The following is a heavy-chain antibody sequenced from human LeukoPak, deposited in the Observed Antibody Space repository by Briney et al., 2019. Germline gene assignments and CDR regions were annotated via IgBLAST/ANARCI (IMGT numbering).Heavy chain of an antibody. Sequence: SSETLSLTCTVSSVSLTNYYWSWIRQPPGKGLEWIAYIYYSGSTNYNPSLKSRVTMSVDTSKNQFSLKLSSVTAADTAVYYCARDNLGEFDYWGQGTLVTVSS. V-gene: IGHV4-59*12. CDR1: SVSLTNYY. CDR3: ARDNLGEFDY. CDR2: IYYSGST. J-gene: IGHJ4*02. D-gene: IGHD3-16*01.